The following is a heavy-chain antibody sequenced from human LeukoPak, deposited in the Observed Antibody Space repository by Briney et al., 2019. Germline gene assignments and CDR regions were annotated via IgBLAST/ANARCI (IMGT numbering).Heavy chain of an antibody. CDR2: IVVGSGHT. V-gene: IGHV1-58*02. CDR1: GFTFTGSA. CDR3: AADLAVRGDYFDY. D-gene: IGHD6-6*01. J-gene: IGHJ4*02. Sequence: TSVKVSCKASGFTFTGSAMQWVRQARGQRLEWIGWIVVGSGHTNYARKFQERVTITRDMSTGTAYMELSSLRSEDTAVCYCAADLAVRGDYFDYWGQGTLVTVSS.